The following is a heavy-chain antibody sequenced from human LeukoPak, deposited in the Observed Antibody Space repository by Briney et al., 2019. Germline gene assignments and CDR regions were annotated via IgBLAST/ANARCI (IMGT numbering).Heavy chain of an antibody. D-gene: IGHD6-6*01. Sequence: SQTLSLTCTVSGGSISSSGSYWGWIRQPPGKGLEWIGSVYYSGNTYNPSLKSRVTISVDTSKNQVSLNLTSVNAADTAIYYCARVMAARREDLNWFDPWGQGTLVTVSS. J-gene: IGHJ5*02. CDR1: GGSISSSGSY. CDR2: VYYSGNT. CDR3: ARVMAARREDLNWFDP. V-gene: IGHV4-39*07.